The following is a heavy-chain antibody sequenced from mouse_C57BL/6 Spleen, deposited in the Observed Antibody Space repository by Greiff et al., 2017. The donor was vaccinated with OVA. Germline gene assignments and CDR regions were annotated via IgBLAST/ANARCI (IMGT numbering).Heavy chain of an antibody. D-gene: IGHD2-1*01. CDR1: GFTFTDYY. J-gene: IGHJ2*01. CDR2: IRNKANGYTT. CDR3: ARYRYGKGYFDY. V-gene: IGHV7-3*01. Sequence: EVKVVESGGGLVQPGGSLSLSCAASGFTFTDYYMSWVRQPPGKALEWLCFIRNKANGYTTEYSASVKGRFTISRDNSQSILYLQMNALRAEDSATYYCARYRYGKGYFDYWGQGTTLTVSS.